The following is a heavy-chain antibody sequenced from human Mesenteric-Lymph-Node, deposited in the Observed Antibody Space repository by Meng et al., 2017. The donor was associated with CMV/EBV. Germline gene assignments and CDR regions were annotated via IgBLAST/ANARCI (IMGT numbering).Heavy chain of an antibody. CDR3: ARNKWLRLSSSSTPYYYYYGMDV. J-gene: IGHJ6*02. Sequence: SETLSLTCTVSGGSISSYYWNWIRQPPGKGLEWIGYIYYSGTTNYNSGTTNYNPFLKSRVTISVDTSKNQFSLKLSSVTAADTAVYYCARNKWLRLSSSSTPYYYYYGMDVWGQGTTVTVSS. V-gene: IGHV4-59*12. CDR1: GGSISSYY. CDR2: IYYSGTTNYNSGTT. D-gene: IGHD5-12*01.